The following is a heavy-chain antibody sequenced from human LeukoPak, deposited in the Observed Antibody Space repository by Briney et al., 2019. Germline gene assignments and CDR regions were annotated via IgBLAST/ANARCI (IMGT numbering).Heavy chain of an antibody. CDR2: IIPILGIA. Sequence: GASVKVSCKASGGTFSSYAISWVRQAPGQGLEWMGRIIPILGIANYAQKFQGRVTIIADKSTSTAYMELSSLRSEDTAVYYCARDYCSSTSCPVPYFDYWGQGTLVTVSS. J-gene: IGHJ4*02. D-gene: IGHD2-2*01. V-gene: IGHV1-69*04. CDR1: GGTFSSYA. CDR3: ARDYCSSTSCPVPYFDY.